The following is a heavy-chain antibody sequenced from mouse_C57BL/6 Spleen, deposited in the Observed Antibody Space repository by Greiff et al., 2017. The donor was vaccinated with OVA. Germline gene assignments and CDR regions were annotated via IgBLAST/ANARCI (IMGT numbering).Heavy chain of an antibody. V-gene: IGHV1-42*01. Sequence: EVQLQQSGPELVKPGASVKISCKASGYSFTGYYMNWVKQSPEKSLEWIGEINPSTGGTTYNQKFKAKATLTVDKSSSTAYMQLKSLTSEDSAVYYCAIGGNYPFAYWGQGTLVTVSA. CDR2: INPSTGGT. CDR1: GYSFTGYY. D-gene: IGHD1-1*02. CDR3: AIGGNYPFAY. J-gene: IGHJ3*01.